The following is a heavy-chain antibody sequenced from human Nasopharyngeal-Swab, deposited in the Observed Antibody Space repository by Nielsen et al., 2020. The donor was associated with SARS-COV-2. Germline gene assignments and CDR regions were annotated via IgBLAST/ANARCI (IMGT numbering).Heavy chain of an antibody. D-gene: IGHD3-10*01. V-gene: IGHV4-59*11. CDR3: ASSESLNWFDP. CDR2: IYYSGST. J-gene: IGHJ5*02. Sequence: SETLSLTCTVSGGSMSSHYWSWIRQPPGKGLEWIGYIYYSGSTNYNPSLKSRVTISVDTSKKQFSLKLSSVTAADTAVYYCASSESLNWFDPWGQGTLVTVSS. CDR1: GGSMSSHY.